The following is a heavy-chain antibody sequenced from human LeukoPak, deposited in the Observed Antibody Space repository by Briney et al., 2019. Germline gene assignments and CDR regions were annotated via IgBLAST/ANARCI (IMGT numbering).Heavy chain of an antibody. CDR2: ISSSSSTI. CDR1: GFTFSGYS. CDR3: AKLLGTATRYDY. D-gene: IGHD1-1*01. V-gene: IGHV3-48*04. J-gene: IGHJ4*02. Sequence: GGSLRLSCAASGFTFSGYSMNWVRQAPGKGLEWVSYISSSSSTIYYADSVKGRFTISRDNAKNSLSLQMDTLRAEDTAVYYCAKLLGTATRYDYWGQGTLVIVSS.